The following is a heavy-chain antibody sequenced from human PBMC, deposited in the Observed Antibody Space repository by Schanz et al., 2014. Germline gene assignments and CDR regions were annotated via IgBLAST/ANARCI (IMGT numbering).Heavy chain of an antibody. D-gene: IGHD4-17*01. Sequence: QVQLQESGPGLVKPSETLSLTCTVSGGSISSFYWSWIRQPAGKGLEWIGRIYTNGSTKYNPSLKSRVTMSVDTSKNQFPRKLSSVTAADTAVYYCARHLTTWDGFDIWGQGTMVTVSS. CDR3: ARHLTTWDGFDI. V-gene: IGHV4-4*07. CDR1: GGSISSFY. J-gene: IGHJ3*02. CDR2: IYTNGST.